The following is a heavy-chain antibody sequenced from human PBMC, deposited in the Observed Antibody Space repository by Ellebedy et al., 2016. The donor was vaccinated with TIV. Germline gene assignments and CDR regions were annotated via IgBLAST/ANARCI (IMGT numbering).Heavy chain of an antibody. J-gene: IGHJ3*02. V-gene: IGHV3-74*01. CDR3: AKEGGDAFDM. Sequence: GESLKISCAASGFTFSSYWMHWVRQAPGKGLVWVSRINRDGSSTNYADSVKGRFTISRDNAKNTVYLQMNSLRVEDTAVYYCAKEGGDAFDMWGQGTMVTVSS. CDR2: INRDGSST. CDR1: GFTFSSYW.